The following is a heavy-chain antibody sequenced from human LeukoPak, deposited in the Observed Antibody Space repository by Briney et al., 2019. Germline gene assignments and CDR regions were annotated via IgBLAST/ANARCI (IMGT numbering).Heavy chain of an antibody. Sequence: GGSLRLSCAASGFTFSSYWMSWVRQAPGKGLEWVANIKQDGSEKYYVDSVKGRFTISRDNAKNSLYLQMNSLRAEDTAVYYCARDLITGMAYCGGDCPRPWYFDLWGRGTLVTVSS. D-gene: IGHD2-21*02. J-gene: IGHJ2*01. CDR3: ARDLITGMAYCGGDCPRPWYFDL. CDR1: GFTFSSYW. V-gene: IGHV3-7*01. CDR2: IKQDGSEK.